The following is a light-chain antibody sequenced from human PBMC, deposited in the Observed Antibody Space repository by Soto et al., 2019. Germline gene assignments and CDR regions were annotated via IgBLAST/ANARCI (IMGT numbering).Light chain of an antibody. J-gene: IGKJ1*01. V-gene: IGKV1-5*03. CDR2: KAS. CDR1: QTISSW. Sequence: DIQMTQSPSTLSGSVGDRVTITCRASQTISSWLAWYQQKPGKAPKLLIYKASTLKSGVPSRFSGSGSGTEFTLTVTSLQPEDFATYFCRQYDKYSTFGHGTKVDIK. CDR3: RQYDKYST.